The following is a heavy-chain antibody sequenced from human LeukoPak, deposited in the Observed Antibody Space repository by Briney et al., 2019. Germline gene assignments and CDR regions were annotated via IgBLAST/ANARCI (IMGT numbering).Heavy chain of an antibody. J-gene: IGHJ4*02. CDR3: ARVATTTNPPQRPFDY. CDR2: IYYSGST. Sequence: PSETLSLTCAVSGCSISSGTYWGWIRQPPGKGLEWIGSIYYSGSTYYNPSLKSRVTISVDTSKNQFSLKLSSVTAADTAVYYCARVATTTNPPQRPFDYWGQGTLVTVSS. CDR1: GCSISSGTY. D-gene: IGHD5-12*01. V-gene: IGHV4-38-2*01.